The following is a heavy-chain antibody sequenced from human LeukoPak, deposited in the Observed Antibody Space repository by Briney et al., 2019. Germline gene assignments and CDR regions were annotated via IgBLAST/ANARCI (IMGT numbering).Heavy chain of an antibody. D-gene: IGHD2-15*01. CDR1: GGSISSGGYY. V-gene: IGHV4-31*03. CDR3: ARETRIGAPRRHPGYGMDV. J-gene: IGHJ6*02. Sequence: PSETLSLTCTVSGGSISSGGYYWSWIRQHPGKGLEWIGYIYYSGSTYYNPSLKSRVTISVDTSKNQFSLKLSSVTAADTAVYHCARETRIGAPRRHPGYGMDVWGQGTTVTVSS. CDR2: IYYSGST.